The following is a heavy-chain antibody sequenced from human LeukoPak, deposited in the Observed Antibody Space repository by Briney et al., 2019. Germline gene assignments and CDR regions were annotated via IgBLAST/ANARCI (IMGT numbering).Heavy chain of an antibody. CDR1: GFTFTSYW. CDR2: SNTDGSIT. J-gene: IGHJ6*03. D-gene: IGHD6-19*01. Sequence: GGSLRLSCAATGFTFTSYWMNWVRQAPGKGLLWVSRSNTDGSITRYVDSVKGRFSISRDNAKNTVYLQMNSLRGEDTAVYYCARQGYSSGDMDVWGKGTTVTVSS. CDR3: ARQGYSSGDMDV. V-gene: IGHV3-74*01.